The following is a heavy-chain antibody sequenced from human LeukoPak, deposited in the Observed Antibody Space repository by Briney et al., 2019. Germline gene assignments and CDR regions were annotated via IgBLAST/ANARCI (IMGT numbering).Heavy chain of an antibody. CDR1: GYTFTSYG. Sequence: ASVKVSCKASGYTFTSYGITWVRQAPGQRLEWMGWINAGNGNTKYSQKFQGRVTITRDTSASTAYMELSSLRSEDTAVYYCARDLEKIAAARDAFDIWGQGRMVTVSS. V-gene: IGHV1-3*01. CDR2: INAGNGNT. CDR3: ARDLEKIAAARDAFDI. D-gene: IGHD6-13*01. J-gene: IGHJ3*02.